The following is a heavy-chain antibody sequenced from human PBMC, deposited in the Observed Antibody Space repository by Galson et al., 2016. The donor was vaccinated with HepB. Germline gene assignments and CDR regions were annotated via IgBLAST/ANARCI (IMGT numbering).Heavy chain of an antibody. CDR1: GFTFSNYN. CDR2: IRTRSENI. Sequence: SLRLSCAVSGFTFSNYNMNWVRQAPGKGLEWISFIRTRSENIYYADSVKGRFTISRDNAESSLFLQMTSLRAEDTAVYYCATAPPASGSFPYFDSWGPGVLVTVSS. CDR3: ATAPPASGSFPYFDS. J-gene: IGHJ4*02. V-gene: IGHV3-21*01. D-gene: IGHD1-26*01.